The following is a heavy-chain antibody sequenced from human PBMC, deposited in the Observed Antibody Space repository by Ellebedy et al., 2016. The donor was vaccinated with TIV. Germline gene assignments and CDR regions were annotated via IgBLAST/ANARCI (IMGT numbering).Heavy chain of an antibody. V-gene: IGHV3-74*01. CDR3: AREDFVSRNTWYYQMAV. Sequence: PGGSLRLSCAASGFTLDRYWMHWVRQAPGKGLLWLARINSDSTDATYADSVKGRFTISKDDAKNTLFLQMNNLRVEDTAVYYCAREDFVSRNTWYYQMAVWGKGTTVTVSP. CDR2: INSDSTDA. J-gene: IGHJ6*04. D-gene: IGHD6-13*01. CDR1: GFTLDRYW.